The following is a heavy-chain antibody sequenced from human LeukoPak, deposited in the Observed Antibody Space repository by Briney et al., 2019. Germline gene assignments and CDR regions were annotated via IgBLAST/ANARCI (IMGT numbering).Heavy chain of an antibody. J-gene: IGHJ6*02. V-gene: IGHV4-59*01. D-gene: IGHD3-3*01. CDR1: GGSFSSYY. Sequence: SETLSLTCTVSGGSFSSYYWSWIRQPPGKGLEWIGYIYYSGSTNYHPSLKSRVTISVDPSKNQFSLKLSSLTAADTAVYYCARVTIFGGMDVWGQGTTVTVSS. CDR2: IYYSGST. CDR3: ARVTIFGGMDV.